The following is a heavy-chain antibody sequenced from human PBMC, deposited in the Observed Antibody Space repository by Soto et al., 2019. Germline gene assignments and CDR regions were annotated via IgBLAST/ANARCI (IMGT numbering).Heavy chain of an antibody. V-gene: IGHV3-30-3*01. CDR3: ARDGELRVYYYGMDV. D-gene: IGHD1-7*01. Sequence: PGGSLRLSCAASGFTFSSYAMHWVRQAPGKGLEWVAVISYDGSNKYYADSVKGRFTISRDNSKNTLYLQMNSLRAEDTAVYYCARDGELRVYYYGMDVWGQGATVTVSS. CDR2: ISYDGSNK. CDR1: GFTFSSYA. J-gene: IGHJ6*02.